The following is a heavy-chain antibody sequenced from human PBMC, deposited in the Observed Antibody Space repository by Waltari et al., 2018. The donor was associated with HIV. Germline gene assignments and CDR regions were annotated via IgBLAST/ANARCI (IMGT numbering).Heavy chain of an antibody. CDR3: ARPGSSGPNWFDP. CDR2: IYYSGST. Sequence: QLQLQESGPGLVKPSETLSLTCTVSGGSISSSSYYWGWIRQPPGKGLEWIGSIYYSGSTYYNPSLKSRVTISVDTSKNQFSLKLSSVTAADTAVYYCARPGSSGPNWFDPWGQGTLVTVSS. CDR1: GGSISSSSYY. V-gene: IGHV4-39*01. D-gene: IGHD6-19*01. J-gene: IGHJ5*02.